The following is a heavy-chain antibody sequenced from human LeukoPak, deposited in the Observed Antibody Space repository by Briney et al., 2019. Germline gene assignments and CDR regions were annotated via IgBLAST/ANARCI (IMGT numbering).Heavy chain of an antibody. CDR2: IYYSGST. J-gene: IGHJ4*02. CDR3: ARPLYDSSGYFDY. CDR1: GGSISGSSYY. D-gene: IGHD3-22*01. Sequence: PSETLSLTCTVSGGSISGSSYYWGWIRQPPGKGLEWIGSIYYSGSTYYNPSLKSRVTISVDTSKNQFSLKLSSVTAADTAVYYCARPLYDSSGYFDYWGQGTLVTVSS. V-gene: IGHV4-39*01.